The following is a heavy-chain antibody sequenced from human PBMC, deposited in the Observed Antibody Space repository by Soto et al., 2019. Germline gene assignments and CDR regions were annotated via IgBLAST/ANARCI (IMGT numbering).Heavy chain of an antibody. J-gene: IGHJ4*02. V-gene: IGHV4-30-2*02. Sequence: TLTLTGIVSGVTMSYGAYSWNWRRQSPGKGLEWLGYISHLETTYYNPSSRSRLSLSIDRTTNQIFLSLSSITAAHKTVSHCVRGGGYDSFDFWGQGIQVTVSS. CDR3: VRGGGYDSFDF. D-gene: IGHD3-10*01. CDR1: GVTMSYGAYS. CDR2: ISHLETT.